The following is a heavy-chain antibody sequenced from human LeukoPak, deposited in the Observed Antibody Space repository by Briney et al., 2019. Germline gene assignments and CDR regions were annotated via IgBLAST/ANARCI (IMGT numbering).Heavy chain of an antibody. CDR3: ARGSSIAVGLD. J-gene: IGHJ4*02. Sequence: SETLSLTCTVSGGSISSGGHSWSWIRQPPGKGLEWIGYIYHSGSGSTYYNPSLKSRVTISIDKSKNQFSLKLNSVTAADTAVYYCARGSSIAVGLDWGQGTLVTVSS. CDR2: IYHSGSGST. CDR1: GGSISSGGHS. D-gene: IGHD6-19*01. V-gene: IGHV4-30-2*01.